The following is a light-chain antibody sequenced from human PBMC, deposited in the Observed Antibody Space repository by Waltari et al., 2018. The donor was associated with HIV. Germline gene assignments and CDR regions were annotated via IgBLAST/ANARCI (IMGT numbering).Light chain of an antibody. CDR2: GAS. Sequence: EIVLTQSPATLSLSPGDRATLSCRASQSVGNYLAWYQQKPGQAPRLLMYGASSRATGIPARFSGSGSGTDFTLTSSSLEPGDFGVYYCQQRSNWPISFGQGTRLEIK. J-gene: IGKJ5*01. V-gene: IGKV3-11*01. CDR3: QQRSNWPIS. CDR1: QSVGNY.